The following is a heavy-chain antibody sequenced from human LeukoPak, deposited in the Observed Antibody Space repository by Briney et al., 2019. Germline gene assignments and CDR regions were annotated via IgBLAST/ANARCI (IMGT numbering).Heavy chain of an antibody. CDR3: ARWVDTAMAFDY. CDR2: IYYSGST. V-gene: IGHV4-59*01. CDR1: GGSISSYY. D-gene: IGHD5-18*01. Sequence: SETLSLTCTVSGGSISSYYWSWIRQPPGKGLEWIGYIYYSGSTNSNPSLKSRVTISVDTSKNQFSLKLSSVTAADTAVYYCARWVDTAMAFDYWGQGTLVTVSS. J-gene: IGHJ4*02.